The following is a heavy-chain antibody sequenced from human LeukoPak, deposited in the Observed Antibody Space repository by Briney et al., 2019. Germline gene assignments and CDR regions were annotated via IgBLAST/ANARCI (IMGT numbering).Heavy chain of an antibody. D-gene: IGHD3-22*01. CDR3: ARGGYYDSSGYHDAFDI. CDR1: GGSVSSGTYY. J-gene: IGHJ3*02. V-gene: IGHV4-61*01. Sequence: SETLSLTCTVSGGSVSSGTYYWSWIRQPPGKGLEWIGYIYYSGSTNYNPSLKSRVTISVATSKNQFSLKLSSVTAADTAVYYCARGGYYDSSGYHDAFDIWGQGTMVTVSS. CDR2: IYYSGST.